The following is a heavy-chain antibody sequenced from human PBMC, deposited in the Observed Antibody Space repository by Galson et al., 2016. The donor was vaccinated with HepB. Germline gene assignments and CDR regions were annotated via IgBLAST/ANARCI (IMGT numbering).Heavy chain of an antibody. D-gene: IGHD5-18*01. CDR1: GFTFTSYS. V-gene: IGHV3-48*01. CDR3: ARDPLGYSYALVRYFDY. J-gene: IGHJ4*02. Sequence: SLRLSCAASGFTFTSYSMNWVRQVPGKGLEWVSYIGSSPGTVYYADSVKGRFTISRANDKNSLYLQMNSLRAEDTAVYYCARDPLGYSYALVRYFDYWGQGTLVTVSS. CDR2: IGSSPGTV.